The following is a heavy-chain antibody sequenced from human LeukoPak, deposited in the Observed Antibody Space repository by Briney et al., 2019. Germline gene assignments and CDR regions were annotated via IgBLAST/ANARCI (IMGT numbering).Heavy chain of an antibody. CDR2: IKQDGSEK. J-gene: IGHJ4*02. CDR3: VRDGRSGWHFDY. V-gene: IGHV3-7*01. CDR1: GFTFNSYW. D-gene: IGHD6-19*01. Sequence: GGSLRLSCAASGFTFNSYWMSWVRQAPGKGLEWVANIKQDGSEKYYVDSVKGRFTNSRDNVENSMFLQMNSLRAEDTAVYYCVRDGRSGWHFDYWGQGALVTVSS.